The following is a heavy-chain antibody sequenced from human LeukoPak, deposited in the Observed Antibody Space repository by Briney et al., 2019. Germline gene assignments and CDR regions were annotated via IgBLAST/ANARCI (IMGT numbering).Heavy chain of an antibody. CDR1: GITFSSYA. D-gene: IGHD2-8*01. V-gene: IGHV3-23*01. CDR2: ISASGHIS. CDR3: AKEGYCTNGVCYTVDY. J-gene: IGHJ4*02. Sequence: PGGSLRLSCAASGITFSSYAISWVRQAPGKGLEWVSTISASGHISNYADSVKGRFTISRDNAKNSLYLQMNSLRAEDTAVYYCAKEGYCTNGVCYTVDYWGQGTLVTVSS.